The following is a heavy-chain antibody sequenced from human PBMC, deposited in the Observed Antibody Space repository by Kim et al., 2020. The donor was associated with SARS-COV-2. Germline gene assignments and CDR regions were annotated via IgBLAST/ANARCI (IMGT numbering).Heavy chain of an antibody. Sequence: APVKGRVTISRDDEKNTRYLQMNSQKSEDTAVYYCTKLGDSSCYYPGPNYWGKGTLVTVSS. J-gene: IGHJ4*02. D-gene: IGHD3-22*01. CDR3: TKLGDSSCYYPGPNY. V-gene: IGHV3-15*01.